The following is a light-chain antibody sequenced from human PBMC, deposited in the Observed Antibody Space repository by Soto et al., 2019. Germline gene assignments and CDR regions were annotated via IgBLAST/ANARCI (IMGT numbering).Light chain of an antibody. CDR1: QTVSSRF. CDR3: QQYGSSIT. CDR2: GTS. J-gene: IGKJ5*01. Sequence: EIVLTQSPGTLSLSPGERATLSCRASQTVSSRFLAWYQQKPGQAPRLLIYGTSSRATGIPDRFSGSGSGTDFTLTISRLEPEDFAVFYCQQYGSSITFGQGTRLEIK. V-gene: IGKV3-20*01.